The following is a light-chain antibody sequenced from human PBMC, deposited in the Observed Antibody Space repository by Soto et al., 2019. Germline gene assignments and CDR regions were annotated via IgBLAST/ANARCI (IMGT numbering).Light chain of an antibody. J-gene: IGKJ1*01. V-gene: IGKV1-5*03. CDR1: QSISGS. CDR3: QQYSGYLT. Sequence: DIQMTQSPSTLSASVGDRVTITCRASQSISGSLAWYQQKPGKAPNLLIYEASNLKSGVPSRFSGSGSGTEYTFTLSSLQHVDSASSYCQQYSGYLTFGQGTRVELK. CDR2: EAS.